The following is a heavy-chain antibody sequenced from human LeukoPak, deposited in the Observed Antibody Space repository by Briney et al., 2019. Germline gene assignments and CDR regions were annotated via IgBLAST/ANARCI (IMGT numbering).Heavy chain of an antibody. Sequence: GGSLRLSCAASGFTFSSYWMYWIRQAPGKGLVWVSRINSDGSSTSYADSVKGRFTISRDNAKNTLYLQMNSLRAEDTVVYYCARDRGTGNYYVYWGQGTLVTVSS. D-gene: IGHD2-8*02. CDR3: ARDRGTGNYYVY. V-gene: IGHV3-74*01. CDR1: GFTFSSYW. J-gene: IGHJ4*02. CDR2: INSDGSST.